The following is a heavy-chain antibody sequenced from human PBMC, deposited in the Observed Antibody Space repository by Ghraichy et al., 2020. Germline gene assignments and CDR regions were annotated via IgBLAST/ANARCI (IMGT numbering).Heavy chain of an antibody. CDR3: ARVRVSSSSTPWYLDL. Sequence: SQTLSLTCAVYGGSFSGYYWSWIRQPPGKGLEWIGEINHSGSTNYNPSLKSRVTISVDTSKNQISLKLSSVTAADTAVYYCARVRVSSSSTPWYLDLWGRGTLVTVSS. J-gene: IGHJ2*01. CDR2: INHSGST. CDR1: GGSFSGYY. V-gene: IGHV4-34*09. D-gene: IGHD6-6*01.